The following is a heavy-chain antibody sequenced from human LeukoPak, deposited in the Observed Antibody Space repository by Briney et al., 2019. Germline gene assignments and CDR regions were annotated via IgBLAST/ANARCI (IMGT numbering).Heavy chain of an antibody. CDR2: IKEDGSEK. CDR1: GFTFSSYS. V-gene: IGHV3-7*05. CDR3: ARVPTSRSFDC. J-gene: IGHJ4*02. Sequence: GGSLRLSCAAAGFTFSSYSLTWVRQAPGKGLEWVANIKEDGSEKNYVDSVKGRFTISRDNAKKSLYLHMNSLRAEDTAIYYCARVPTSRSFDCWGQGTLVAVSP. D-gene: IGHD4-11*01.